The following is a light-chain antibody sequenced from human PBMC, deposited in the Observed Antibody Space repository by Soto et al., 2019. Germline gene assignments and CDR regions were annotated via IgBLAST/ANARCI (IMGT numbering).Light chain of an antibody. CDR2: DVS. CDR1: SSDDGGYNY. Sequence: QSVLTQPASVSGSPGQSITISCTGTSSDDGGYNYVSWYQQHPGTAPKLMIYDVSNRPSGVSNRFSGSKSGNTASLTISGLQAEDEADYYCSSYTISSTDVFGTGTRSPS. J-gene: IGLJ1*01. V-gene: IGLV2-14*01. CDR3: SSYTISSTDV.